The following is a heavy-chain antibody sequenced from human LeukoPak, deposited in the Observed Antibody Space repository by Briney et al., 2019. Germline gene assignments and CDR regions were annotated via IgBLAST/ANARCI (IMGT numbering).Heavy chain of an antibody. CDR3: ARDRGSDAFDI. V-gene: IGHV4-4*07. J-gene: IGHJ3*02. Sequence: SETLSLTCAVYGGSFSGYYWSWIRQPAGKGLECIGRIYISGSTKYNPSLKSRVTMSIDTSKNQFSLKLSSVTAADTAVYYCARDRGSDAFDIWGQGTMVTVSS. D-gene: IGHD3-10*01. CDR1: GGSFSGYY. CDR2: IYISGST.